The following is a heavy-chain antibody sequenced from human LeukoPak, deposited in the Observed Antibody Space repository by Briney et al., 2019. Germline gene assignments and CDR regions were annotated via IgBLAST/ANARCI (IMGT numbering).Heavy chain of an antibody. V-gene: IGHV3-23*01. CDR1: GSIPFNSYS. CDR3: AKMQGYFGY. CDR2: ITSSGETT. Sequence: GGSLRLSCAASGSIPFNSYSMSWVRQAPGKGLEWVSAITSSGETTYYADSVKGRFTISRDNSKNMVYLQMNSLRAEDAATYYCAKMQGYFGYWGQGSLVTVSS. J-gene: IGHJ4*02.